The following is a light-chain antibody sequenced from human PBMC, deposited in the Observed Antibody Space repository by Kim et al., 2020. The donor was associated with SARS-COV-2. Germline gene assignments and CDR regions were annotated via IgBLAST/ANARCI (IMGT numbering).Light chain of an antibody. J-gene: IGKJ1*01. V-gene: IGKV1-5*03. Sequence: ACVGDRVTITCRASQSISSWLALYQQKPGKAPKLLIYKASSLESGVPSRFSGSGSGTEFTLTISSLQPDDFATYYCQQYNQYPRTFGQGTKVDIK. CDR2: KAS. CDR1: QSISSW. CDR3: QQYNQYPRT.